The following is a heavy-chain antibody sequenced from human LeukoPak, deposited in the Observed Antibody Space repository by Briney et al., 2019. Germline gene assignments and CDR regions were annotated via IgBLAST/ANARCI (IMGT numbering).Heavy chain of an antibody. Sequence: PGGSRRLSCTALGFTFGVYAMSWVGQAPGKGLEWLAVIWYDGSNKYYADSVKGRFTISRENSKNTLYLQMNSLRAEDTAVYYCARDTGKQQLVPWFDPWGQGTLVTVSS. CDR3: ARDTGKQQLVPWFDP. J-gene: IGHJ5*02. V-gene: IGHV3-33*01. D-gene: IGHD6-13*01. CDR2: IWYDGSNK. CDR1: GFTFGVYA.